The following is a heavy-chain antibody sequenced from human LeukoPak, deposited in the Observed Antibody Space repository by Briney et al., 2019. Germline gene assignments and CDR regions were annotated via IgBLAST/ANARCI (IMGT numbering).Heavy chain of an antibody. D-gene: IGHD3-22*01. CDR3: ARIPYYYDSSGYYETHAFDI. Sequence: GASVKVSCKASGYTFTSYDINWVRQAPGQGLEWMGWINPNSGGTNYAQKFQGRVTMTRDTSISTAYMELSRLRSDDTAVYYCARIPYYYDSSGYYETHAFDIWGQGTMVTVSS. CDR1: GYTFTSYD. J-gene: IGHJ3*02. CDR2: INPNSGGT. V-gene: IGHV1-2*02.